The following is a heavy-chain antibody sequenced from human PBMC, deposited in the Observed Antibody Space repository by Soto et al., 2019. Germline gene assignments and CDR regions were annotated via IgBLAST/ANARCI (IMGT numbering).Heavy chain of an antibody. CDR3: ARAYCGGDCYKGWYYYGMDV. D-gene: IGHD2-21*02. CDR2: MSSSGSTI. J-gene: IGHJ6*02. CDR1: GFTVSDYY. Sequence: GGSLRLSCAASGFTVSDYYMSWIRQAPGKGLEWVSYMSSSGSTIYYADSVKGRFTISRDNAKNSVYLQMNSLRAADTAVYYCARAYCGGDCYKGWYYYGMDVWGQGTTVTVSS. V-gene: IGHV3-11*01.